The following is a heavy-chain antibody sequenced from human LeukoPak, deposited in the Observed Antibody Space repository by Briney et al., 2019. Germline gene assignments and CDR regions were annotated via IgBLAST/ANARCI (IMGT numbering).Heavy chain of an antibody. CDR3: ARHGKHYYGSGGFDY. CDR1: GGSISSSYY. CDR2: IHYGGST. Sequence: SETLSLTCTVSGGSISSSYYWGWTRQPPGKGLDWIERIHYGGSTYYNPSLRSRVTTSVDTSKNQFSLKLTSVTAADTAVYYCARHGKHYYGSGGFDYWGQGTLVTVSS. J-gene: IGHJ4*02. V-gene: IGHV4-39*01. D-gene: IGHD3-10*01.